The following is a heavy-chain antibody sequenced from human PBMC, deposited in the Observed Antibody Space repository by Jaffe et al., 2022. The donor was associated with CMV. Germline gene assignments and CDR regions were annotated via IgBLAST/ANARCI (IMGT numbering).Heavy chain of an antibody. Sequence: QVQLAESGGGVVQPGGSLRLSCTVSGFSFSNHPMHWVRQAPGKGLEWVALIWYDGSLKYYGDSVKGRFTISRENSENTLYLQMSRLRVEDTAVYYCAKGHGQHFEYWGQGTLIIVSS. J-gene: IGHJ4*02. V-gene: IGHV3-33*06. CDR2: IWYDGSLK. CDR1: GFSFSNHP. CDR3: AKGHGQHFEY. D-gene: IGHD4-17*01.